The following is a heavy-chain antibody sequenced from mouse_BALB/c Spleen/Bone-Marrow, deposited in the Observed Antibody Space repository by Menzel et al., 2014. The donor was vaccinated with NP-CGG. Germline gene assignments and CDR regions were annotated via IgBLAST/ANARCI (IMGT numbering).Heavy chain of an antibody. D-gene: IGHD4-1*01. J-gene: IGHJ3*01. CDR1: GYTFTSYW. Sequence: VKLMESGAELAKPGASVKMSCKASGYTFTSYWMHWIKQRPGQGLEWIGYINPSTGYTEYNQRFKDKATLTADTSSSTAYMQLSSLTSEDSAVYYCLTGTEAYWGLGTLVTVSA. CDR2: INPSTGYT. CDR3: LTGTEAY. V-gene: IGHV1-7*01.